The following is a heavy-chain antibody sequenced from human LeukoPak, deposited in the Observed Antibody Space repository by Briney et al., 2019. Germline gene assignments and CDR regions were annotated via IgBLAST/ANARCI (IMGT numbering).Heavy chain of an antibody. V-gene: IGHV1-2*02. J-gene: IGHJ4*02. CDR3: AILPIVVVPAAIRASFDY. Sequence: ASVKVSCKASGYTFTGYYMHWVRQAPGQGLEWMGWINPNSGGTNYAQKFQGRVTMTRDTSISTAYMELSRLRSDDTAVYYCAILPIVVVPAAIRASFDYWGQGTLVTVSS. D-gene: IGHD2-2*02. CDR2: INPNSGGT. CDR1: GYTFTGYY.